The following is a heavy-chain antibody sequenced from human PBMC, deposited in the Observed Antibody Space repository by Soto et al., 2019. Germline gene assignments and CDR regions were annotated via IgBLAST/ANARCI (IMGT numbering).Heavy chain of an antibody. J-gene: IGHJ6*03. Sequence: PSETLSLTCTVSGGSISSSGYYWGWIRQPPGKGLEWIGNIYHSGSTYYNPSLKSRVTISVDTSKNQFSLKLSSVTAADTAVYYCARAVAAAGHYYYYYYMDVWGKGTTVTVSS. CDR3: ARAVAAAGHYYYYYYMDV. V-gene: IGHV4-39*07. CDR1: GGSISSSGYY. CDR2: IYHSGST. D-gene: IGHD6-13*01.